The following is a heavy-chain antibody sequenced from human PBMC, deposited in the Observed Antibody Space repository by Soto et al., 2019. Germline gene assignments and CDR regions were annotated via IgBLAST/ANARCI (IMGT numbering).Heavy chain of an antibody. V-gene: IGHV3-23*01. CDR1: GFTFSTYA. D-gene: IGHD3-22*01. J-gene: IGHJ4*02. CDR3: AKEAGEVVGQFDY. CDR2: ISASARST. Sequence: GGSLRLSCAASGFTFSTYAMSWVRQAPGKGLEWVSSISASARSTYYADSVKGRFTISRDNSKNTLYLQLNSLGAEDTAIYYCAKEAGEVVGQFDYWGQGTLVTVSS.